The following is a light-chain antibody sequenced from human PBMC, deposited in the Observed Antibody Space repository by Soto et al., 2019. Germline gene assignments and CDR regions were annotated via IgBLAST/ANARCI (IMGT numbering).Light chain of an antibody. Sequence: QSALTQPRSVSGSPGQSVTISCTGTSSDVGAYNYVSWYQQHPGKAPKLMIYDVFKWPSGVPDRFSGSKSGNTASLTISGLQAEDEADYYCCSYAGSYTFVFGGGTKLTVL. CDR3: CSYAGSYTFV. J-gene: IGLJ3*02. CDR2: DVF. CDR1: SSDVGAYNY. V-gene: IGLV2-11*01.